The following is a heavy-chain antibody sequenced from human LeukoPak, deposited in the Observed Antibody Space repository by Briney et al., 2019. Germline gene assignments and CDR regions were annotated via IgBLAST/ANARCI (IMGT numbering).Heavy chain of an antibody. CDR2: IRSDGGNT. V-gene: IGHV3-64*01. D-gene: IGHD3-10*01. CDR3: ARGPGSGKYYLTY. J-gene: IGHJ4*02. CDR1: GFTFSSAA. Sequence: GGSLRLSCAASGFTFSSAAMHWVRQAPGKGLEYVAAIRSDGGNTYYGNSVKGRFTISRDNSKDTLYLQVGSLTAEDTAVYYCARGPGSGKYYLTYWGQGTLVTVAS.